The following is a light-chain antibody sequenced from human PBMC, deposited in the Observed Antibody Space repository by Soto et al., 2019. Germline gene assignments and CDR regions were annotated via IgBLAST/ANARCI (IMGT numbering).Light chain of an antibody. Sequence: EIVMTQSPATLSVSPGERATLSCRASQSVNSNLVWYQQKPGQAPRLLIYGASTRATGIPARFSGSGSGTEFTLTISSLQSEDFAVYYCQQYNTWPRTFGQGTEVEIK. CDR3: QQYNTWPRT. V-gene: IGKV3-15*01. CDR2: GAS. J-gene: IGKJ1*01. CDR1: QSVNSN.